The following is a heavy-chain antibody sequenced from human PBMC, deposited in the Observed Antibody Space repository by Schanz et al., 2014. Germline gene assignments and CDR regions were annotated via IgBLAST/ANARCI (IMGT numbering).Heavy chain of an antibody. V-gene: IGHV3-30*02. CDR2: IRYDGSNK. CDR3: AKGFDY. CDR1: GFPFSTYS. Sequence: VQLVESGGGLVKPGGSLRLSCVASGFPFSTYSIHWVRQAPGKGLEWVAFIRYDGSNKYYADSVKGRFTISRDNSKNTLYLQMNSLRAEDTAVYYCAKGFDYWGQGTLVTVSS. J-gene: IGHJ4*02.